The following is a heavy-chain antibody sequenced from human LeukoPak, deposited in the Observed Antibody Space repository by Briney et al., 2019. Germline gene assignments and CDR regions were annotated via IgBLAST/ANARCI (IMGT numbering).Heavy chain of an antibody. V-gene: IGHV3-11*04. D-gene: IGHD6-13*01. J-gene: IGHJ4*02. CDR2: ISNTGDFI. CDR3: ARLTSGTAVPGTGY. Sequence: GGSLRLSCAAPGLTFSDEYMSWIRQAPGKGLEWVSYISNTGDFIAYADSVKGRFTISRDNAKNSLYLQMNSLRAEDTAVYYCARLTSGTAVPGTGYWGQGTLVTVSS. CDR1: GLTFSDEY.